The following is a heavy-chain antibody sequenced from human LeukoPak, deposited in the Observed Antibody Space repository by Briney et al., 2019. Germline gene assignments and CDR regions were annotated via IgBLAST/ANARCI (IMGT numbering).Heavy chain of an antibody. J-gene: IGHJ4*02. CDR1: GGTFSSYA. CDR2: IIPILGIA. D-gene: IGHD2-15*01. CDR3: ATELYCSGGSCTNHFDY. Sequence: GASVKVSCKASGGTFSSYAISWVRQAPGQGLEWMGRIIPILGIANYAQKFQGRVTITADKSTSTAYMELSSLRSEDTAVYYCATELYCSGGSCTNHFDYWGQGTLVTVSS. V-gene: IGHV1-69*04.